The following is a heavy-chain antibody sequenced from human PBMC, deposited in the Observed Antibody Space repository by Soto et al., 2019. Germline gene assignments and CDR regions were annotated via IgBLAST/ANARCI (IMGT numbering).Heavy chain of an antibody. Sequence: QVQLQESGPRLVKPSETLSLTCIVSGGSISSYYWSCIRQPPGKGLEWIGYIYYSGSTNYNPSLKSRVTISVDTSKNQFSLKLSSVTAADTAVYYCARAVLPATAPFDYWGQGTLVTVSS. J-gene: IGHJ4*02. CDR3: ARAVLPATAPFDY. D-gene: IGHD2-2*01. CDR1: GGSISSYY. CDR2: IYYSGST. V-gene: IGHV4-59*01.